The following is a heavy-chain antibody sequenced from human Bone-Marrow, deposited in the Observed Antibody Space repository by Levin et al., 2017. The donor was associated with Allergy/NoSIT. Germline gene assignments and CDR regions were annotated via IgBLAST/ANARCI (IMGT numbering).Heavy chain of an antibody. V-gene: IGHV1-46*02. D-gene: IGHD1-14*01. CDR3: ARSYGTTQFYHLDY. J-gene: IGHJ4*02. CDR1: GYSVNFYY. CDR2: INPSAGSP. Sequence: GESLKISCAASGYSVNFYYMHWVRLAPGQGPEWMGVINPSAGSPTYAQKFQGRVTMTFDASARTVYMELTSLTSDDTALYYCARSYGTTQFYHLDYWGQGTLVTVSS.